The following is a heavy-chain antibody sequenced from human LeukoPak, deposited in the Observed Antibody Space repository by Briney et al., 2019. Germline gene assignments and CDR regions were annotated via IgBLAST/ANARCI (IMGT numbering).Heavy chain of an antibody. Sequence: WASVKVSCKASGYTFTSYDINWVRQATGQGLEWMGWMNPNSGNTGYAQKFQGRVTMTRNTSISTAYMELSSLRSEDTAVYYCARDRGDYGSSDYWGQGTLVTVSS. J-gene: IGHJ4*02. D-gene: IGHD2-21*02. CDR2: MNPNSGNT. CDR1: GYTFTSYD. CDR3: ARDRGDYGSSDY. V-gene: IGHV1-8*01.